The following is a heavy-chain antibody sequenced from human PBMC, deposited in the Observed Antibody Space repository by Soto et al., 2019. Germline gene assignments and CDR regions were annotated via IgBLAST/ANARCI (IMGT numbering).Heavy chain of an antibody. V-gene: IGHV3-74*01. Sequence: EVQLVESGGTLVQPGGSMRLSCVASGFTFSDNWMHWVRQTPGKGLVWVSRIKGEANAARYAESVKGRFTISRDNSKNPLFLPMNSLRAEDTALYYCAREDVENRGSDALDLWGRGTMVTVSS. D-gene: IGHD3-10*01. CDR3: AREDVENRGSDALDL. J-gene: IGHJ3*01. CDR2: IKGEANAA. CDR1: GFTFSDNW.